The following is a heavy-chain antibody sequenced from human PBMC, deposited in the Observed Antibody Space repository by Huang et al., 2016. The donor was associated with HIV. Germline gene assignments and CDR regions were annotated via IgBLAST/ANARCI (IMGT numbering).Heavy chain of an antibody. V-gene: IGHV1-18*04. J-gene: IGHJ4*02. D-gene: IGHD7-27*01. Sequence: QVQLVQSGAEVKKPGASVKVSCKASGYIFTNYGITWVRQAPGQGLEWMGWFSAYNGNTKYAQKLQGRVTMTTDTSTSTAYMELRSLRSDDTAVYYCARDREKINLALGLKYYFADWGQGTLVTVSS. CDR3: ARDREKINLALGLKYYFAD. CDR2: FSAYNGNT. CDR1: GYIFTNYG.